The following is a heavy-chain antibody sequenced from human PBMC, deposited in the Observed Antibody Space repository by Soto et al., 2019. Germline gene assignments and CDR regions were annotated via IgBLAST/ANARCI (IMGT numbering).Heavy chain of an antibody. Sequence: ASVNVSCKSSGYTFTSYYIHWVRQAPGQGLECMGIINPSGGSTSYAQKFQGRVTISVDTSKSQFSLKLSSVTAADTAVYYCARGRKYYDFWSGYSHPRYYFNYWGQGTLVTVSS. CDR2: INPSGGST. D-gene: IGHD3-3*01. CDR1: GYTFTSYY. V-gene: IGHV1-46*01. CDR3: ARGRKYYDFWSGYSHPRYYFNY. J-gene: IGHJ4*02.